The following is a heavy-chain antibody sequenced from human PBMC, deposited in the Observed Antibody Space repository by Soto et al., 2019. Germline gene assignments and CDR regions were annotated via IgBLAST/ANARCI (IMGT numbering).Heavy chain of an antibody. V-gene: IGHV3-30*18. Sequence: PGGSLRLSCAAAGFSFGNYGMHWVRQAPGEGLEGVALISHDAKNAYYADSVQGRFTISRDNSKRMLYLQMNSLRPEDSGIYYCVKKDGGSGLGGDFWGQGTLVTVSS. D-gene: IGHD6-19*01. J-gene: IGHJ4*02. CDR1: GFSFGNYG. CDR2: ISHDAKNA. CDR3: VKKDGGSGLGGDF.